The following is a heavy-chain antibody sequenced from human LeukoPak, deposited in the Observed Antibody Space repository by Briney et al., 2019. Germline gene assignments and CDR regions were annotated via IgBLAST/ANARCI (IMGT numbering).Heavy chain of an antibody. CDR3: ARARSTGTLWFDP. V-gene: IGHV4-30-2*01. D-gene: IGHD1-14*01. J-gene: IGHJ5*02. Sequence: SQTLSLTCAVSGGSISSGGYSWSWIRQPPGKGLEWIGYIYHSGSTYYNPSLKSRVTISVDRSKNQFSLKLSSVTAADTAVYYCARARSTGTLWFDPWGQGTLVTVSS. CDR2: IYHSGST. CDR1: GGSISSGGYS.